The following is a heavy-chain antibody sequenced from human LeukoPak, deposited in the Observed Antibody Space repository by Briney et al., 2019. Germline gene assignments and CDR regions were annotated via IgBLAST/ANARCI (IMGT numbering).Heavy chain of an antibody. CDR3: ARDTSGPSRGNWFDP. V-gene: IGHV3-30*07. J-gene: IGHJ5*02. D-gene: IGHD3-10*01. Sequence: GRSLRLSCAASGFTFSSYAMHWVRQAPGKGLEWVAVISYDGSNKYYADSVKGRFTISRDNAKNTLYLQMNSLRAEDTAVYYCARDTSGPSRGNWFDPWGQGTLVTVSS. CDR2: ISYDGSNK. CDR1: GFTFSSYA.